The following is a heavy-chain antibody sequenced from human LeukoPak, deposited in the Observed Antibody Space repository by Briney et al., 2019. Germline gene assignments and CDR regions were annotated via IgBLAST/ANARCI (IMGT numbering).Heavy chain of an antibody. CDR1: GFTFSSYS. J-gene: IGHJ4*02. CDR3: TTGYGDYYFDY. D-gene: IGHD4-17*01. CDR2: IKSKTDGGTT. V-gene: IGHV3-15*01. Sequence: GGSLRLSCAASGFTFSSYSMSWVRQAPGKGLEWVGRIKSKTDGGTTDNAAPVKGRFTISRDDSKNTLYLQMNSLKTEDTAVYYCTTGYGDYYFDYWGQGTLVTVSS.